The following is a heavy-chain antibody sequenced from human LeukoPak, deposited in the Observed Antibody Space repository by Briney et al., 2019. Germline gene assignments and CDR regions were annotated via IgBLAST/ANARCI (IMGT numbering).Heavy chain of an antibody. J-gene: IGHJ6*02. CDR2: IHHSGST. D-gene: IGHD3-9*01. CDR1: GGSISVYY. Sequence: PSETLSLTCTVSGGSISVYYWSWIRQPPGEGLEWIGYIHHSGSTNYNPSLKSRVTISVGTSKNQFSLKLSSVTAADTAVYYCAILRYFDEHYYYYDMDVWGQGTTVTVSS. CDR3: AILRYFDEHYYYYDMDV. V-gene: IGHV4-59*01.